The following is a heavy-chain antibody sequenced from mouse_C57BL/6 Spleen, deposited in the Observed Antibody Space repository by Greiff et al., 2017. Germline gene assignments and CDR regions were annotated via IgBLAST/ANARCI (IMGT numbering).Heavy chain of an antibody. V-gene: IGHV1-82*01. CDR3: ARASYDYDYAMDY. D-gene: IGHD2-4*01. CDR2: IYPGDGDT. J-gene: IGHJ4*01. Sequence: QVQLKQSGPELVKPGASVKISCKASGYAFSSSWMNWVKQRPGKGLEWIGRIYPGDGDTNYNGKFKGKATLTADKSSSTAYMKLSSLTSEDSAVYFCARASYDYDYAMDYWGQGTSVTVSS. CDR1: GYAFSSSW.